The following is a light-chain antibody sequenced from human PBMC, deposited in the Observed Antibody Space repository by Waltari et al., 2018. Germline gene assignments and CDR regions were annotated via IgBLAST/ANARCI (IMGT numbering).Light chain of an antibody. Sequence: EIVLTQSPGTLSLSPGERATLSCRASQSVGSNSLAWYQQKPGQAPRLLIYGASSRATGIPDRFSGSGSGTDFTLTISILEPEDFAVYYCQKYGGSLTWTFGQGTKVEIK. CDR3: QKYGGSLTWT. V-gene: IGKV3-20*01. CDR2: GAS. CDR1: QSVGSNS. J-gene: IGKJ1*01.